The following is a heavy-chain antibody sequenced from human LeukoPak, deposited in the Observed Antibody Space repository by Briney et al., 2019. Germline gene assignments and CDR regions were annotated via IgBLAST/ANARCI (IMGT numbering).Heavy chain of an antibody. CDR1: GGSISSGGYY. Sequence: SETLSLTCTVSGGSISSGGYYWGWIRQPPGKGLEWIGYIYHSGSTYYNPSLKSRVTISVDRSKNQFSLKLSSVTAADTAVYYCARSTVTLPDYWGHGTLVTVSS. J-gene: IGHJ4*01. V-gene: IGHV4-30-2*01. CDR3: ARSTVTLPDY. CDR2: IYHSGST. D-gene: IGHD4-11*01.